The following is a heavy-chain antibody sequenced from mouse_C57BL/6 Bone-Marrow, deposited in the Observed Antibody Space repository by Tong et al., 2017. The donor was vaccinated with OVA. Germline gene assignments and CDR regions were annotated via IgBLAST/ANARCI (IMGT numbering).Heavy chain of an antibody. CDR2: INSDGGST. D-gene: IGHD2-3*01. V-gene: IGHV5-2*01. J-gene: IGHJ2*01. Sequence: EVQLQESGGGLVQPGESLKLSCESNEYEFPSHDMSWVRKTPEKRLELVAAINSDGGSTYYPDTMERRFIISRDNTKKTLYPQMSSLRSEDTAMYYCAGDSDGYYYFDYWGQGTTLTVSS. CDR1: EYEFPSHD. CDR3: AGDSDGYYYFDY.